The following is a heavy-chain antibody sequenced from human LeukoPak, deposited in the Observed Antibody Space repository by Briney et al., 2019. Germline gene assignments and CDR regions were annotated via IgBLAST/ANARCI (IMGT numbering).Heavy chain of an antibody. V-gene: IGHV3-74*03. CDR1: GFTFSSYW. CDR2: INSDGSSI. J-gene: IGHJ4*02. D-gene: IGHD5-12*01. Sequence: GGSLRLSCAASGFTFSSYWLHWVRQAPGKGMVWVSRINSDGSSITYADSVKGRFTISRDNAKNTLYLQMNSLRVEDTAVYYCAREGRVSGYDFDCWGQGTLVTVSS. CDR3: AREGRVSGYDFDC.